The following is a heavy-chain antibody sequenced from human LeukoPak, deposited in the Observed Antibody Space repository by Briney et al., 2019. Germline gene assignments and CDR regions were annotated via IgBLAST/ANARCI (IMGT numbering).Heavy chain of an antibody. CDR1: GGSISSSSYY. J-gene: IGHJ3*02. D-gene: IGHD2-15*01. CDR3: AQQRWYLNDAFDI. CDR2: IYYSGST. Sequence: PSETLSLTCTVSGGSISSSSYYWGWIRQPPGKGLEWIGSIYYSGSTYYNPSLKSRVTMSVDTSKNQFSLKLSSVTAADTAVYYCAQQRWYLNDAFDIWGQGTMVTVSS. V-gene: IGHV4-39*01.